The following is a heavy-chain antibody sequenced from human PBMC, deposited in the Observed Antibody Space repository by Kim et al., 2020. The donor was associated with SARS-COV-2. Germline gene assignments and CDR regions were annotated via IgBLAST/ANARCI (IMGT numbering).Heavy chain of an antibody. CDR1: GDSVSSSSAA. J-gene: IGHJ4*02. D-gene: IGHD2-21*02. Sequence: SQTLSLTCAISGDSVSSSSAAWNWVRQSPSRGLEWLGRTFYRSKWYNESALSVKRRITINPDTSKNQFSLQLNSVTPEDTAVYYCAREDYGGDSRGFDYWGQGTLVTVSS. V-gene: IGHV6-1*01. CDR3: AREDYGGDSRGFDY. CDR2: TFYRSKWYN.